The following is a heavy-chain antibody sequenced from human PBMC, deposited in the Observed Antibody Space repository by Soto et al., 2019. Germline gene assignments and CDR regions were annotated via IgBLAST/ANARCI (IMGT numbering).Heavy chain of an antibody. CDR1: GGSISSGDYY. CDR2: IYHLGTT. J-gene: IGHJ5*02. D-gene: IGHD3-22*01. V-gene: IGHV4-30-2*06. Sequence: SETLSLTCTVSGGSISSGDYYWSWVRLSPGRGLEWIGDIYHLGTTNYNPSLERRVSISLDKSKNQFSLKLTSVTAADTAVYFCARTGKFYYYDMSGLPFDPWGPGVLVTVSS. CDR3: ARTGKFYYYDMSGLPFDP.